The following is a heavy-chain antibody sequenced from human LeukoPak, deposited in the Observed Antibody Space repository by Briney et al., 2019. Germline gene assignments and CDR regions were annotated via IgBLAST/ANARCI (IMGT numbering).Heavy chain of an antibody. J-gene: IGHJ4*02. CDR1: GDSISSYY. CDR2: IFYSGNT. D-gene: IGHD3-10*01. V-gene: IGHV4-59*08. CDR3: ARLGVRGVIIDY. Sequence: PSETLSLTCTVSGDSISSYYWSWIRQSPGKGLEWIGYIFYSGNTNYNPSLKGRVTISVDTSKNQFSLKLSSVTAADTAVYYCARLGVRGVIIDYWGQGTLVTVSS.